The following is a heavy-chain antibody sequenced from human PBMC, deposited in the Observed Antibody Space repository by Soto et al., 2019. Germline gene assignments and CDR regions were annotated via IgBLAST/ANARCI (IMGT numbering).Heavy chain of an antibody. J-gene: IGHJ6*02. D-gene: IGHD4-17*01. Sequence: SETLSLTCTVSGGSISSYYWSWIRQSPGKGLEWIGCIYYSGNTNYNPSLKSRVTISVNTSKNQFSLGLTSVTAADTAVYYCARAAVTHERYHYGMDVWGQGTTVTVSS. V-gene: IGHV4-59*01. CDR2: IYYSGNT. CDR1: GGSISSYY. CDR3: ARAAVTHERYHYGMDV.